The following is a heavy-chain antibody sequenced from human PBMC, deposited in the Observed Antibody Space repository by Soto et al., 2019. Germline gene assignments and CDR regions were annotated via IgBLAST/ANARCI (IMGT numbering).Heavy chain of an antibody. J-gene: IGHJ4*02. Sequence: SETLSLTCAVYGGSFSGYYWSWIRQPPGKGLEWIGEINHSGSTNYDPSLKSRVTISVDTSKNQFSLKLSSVTAADTAVYYCASARWFGENYWGRGTLVTVSS. CDR3: ASARWFGENY. CDR2: INHSGST. CDR1: GGSFSGYY. V-gene: IGHV4-34*01. D-gene: IGHD3-10*01.